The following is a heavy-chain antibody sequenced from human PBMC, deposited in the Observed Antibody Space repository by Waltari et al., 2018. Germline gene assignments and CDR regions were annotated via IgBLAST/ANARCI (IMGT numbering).Heavy chain of an antibody. CDR3: VRHRTTYPLEIDY. D-gene: IGHD2-2*01. J-gene: IGHJ4*02. Sequence: EVQLVQSGAEVSKPEESLRIPCEGSGYSFPTHWISWVGQMPGKGLGWVGRIDPSDSFRNYGPAFEGHVTISVDQSLRTAYLQWDSLKASDTAIYYCVRHRTTYPLEIDYWGQGTLVTVSS. CDR1: GYSFPTHW. CDR2: IDPSDSFR. V-gene: IGHV5-10-1*01.